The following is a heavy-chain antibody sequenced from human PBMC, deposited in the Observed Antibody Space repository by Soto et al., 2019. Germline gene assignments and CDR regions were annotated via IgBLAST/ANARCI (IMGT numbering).Heavy chain of an antibody. J-gene: IGHJ6*03. Sequence: ADTLSLTCTVSGGSISSYYWSWIRQPPGKGLEWIGYIYYSGSTNYNPSLKSRVTISVDTSKNQFSLKLSSVAAADTAVYYCARAVGDYDFFYYMDVWGKGTTVTVSS. CDR1: GGSISSYY. D-gene: IGHD1-26*01. CDR3: ARAVGDYDFFYYMDV. CDR2: IYYSGST. V-gene: IGHV4-59*01.